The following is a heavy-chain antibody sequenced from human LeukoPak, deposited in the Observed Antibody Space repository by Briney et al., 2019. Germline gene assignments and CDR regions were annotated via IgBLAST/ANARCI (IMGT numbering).Heavy chain of an antibody. V-gene: IGHV4-34*01. D-gene: IGHD3-22*01. CDR1: GGGSFSDYY. CDR3: ARAQHYDSDGYYLPFDQ. J-gene: IGHJ4*02. Sequence: SETLSLTCSVYGGGSFSDYYWTWIRQPPGKGLEWIGESNPGGSSKYNPSLKSRGTISVDTSKNRFSLKLTSVTAADTAVYYCARAQHYDSDGYYLPFDQWGQGTLVTVSS. CDR2: SNPGGSS.